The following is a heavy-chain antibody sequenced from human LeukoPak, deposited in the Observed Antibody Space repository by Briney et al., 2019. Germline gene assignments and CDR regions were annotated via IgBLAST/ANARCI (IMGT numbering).Heavy chain of an antibody. V-gene: IGHV1-2*02. CDR1: GYRFNDYY. CDR2: INPNSGGT. J-gene: IGHJ4*02. CDR3: ARTMRSPLDF. Sequence: ASVKVSCKASGYRFNDYYMYWVRQAGGQGLEWMGRINPNSGGTNYAQKFQGRVTMTRDTSINTAYLELSRLTSDDTAVYYCARTMRSPLDFWGQGTLVTVSS. D-gene: IGHD1-26*01.